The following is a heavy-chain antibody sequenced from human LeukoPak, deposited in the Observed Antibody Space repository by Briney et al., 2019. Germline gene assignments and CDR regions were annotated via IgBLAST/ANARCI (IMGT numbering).Heavy chain of an antibody. CDR2: IYYSGST. J-gene: IGHJ5*02. CDR1: GGSISSGDYY. D-gene: IGHD2-15*01. Sequence: SETLSLTCTVSGGSISSGDYYWSWIRQPPGKGLEWIGYIYYSGSTYYNPSLKSRVTISVDTSKYQFSLKLSSVTAADTAVYYCARTRTVVVAATGKWFDPWGQGTLVTVSS. V-gene: IGHV4-30-4*01. CDR3: ARTRTVVVAATGKWFDP.